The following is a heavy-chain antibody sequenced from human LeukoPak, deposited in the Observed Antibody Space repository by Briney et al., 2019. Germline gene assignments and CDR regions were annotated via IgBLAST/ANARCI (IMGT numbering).Heavy chain of an antibody. CDR2: ISRSISTI. CDR3: AKDPNGDYVGAFDS. J-gene: IGHJ3*02. V-gene: IGHV3-11*01. CDR1: GFTFSDYY. D-gene: IGHD4-17*01. Sequence: PGGSLRLSCAASGFTFSDYYMAWIRQAPGKGLEWVSYISRSISTIYYADSVKGRFTISRDNAKNSLYLQMNSLRVEDTAVYYCAKDPNGDYVGAFDSWGQGTMVTVSS.